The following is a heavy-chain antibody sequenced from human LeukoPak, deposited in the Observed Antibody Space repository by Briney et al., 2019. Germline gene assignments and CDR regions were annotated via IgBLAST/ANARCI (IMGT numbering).Heavy chain of an antibody. D-gene: IGHD2-15*01. CDR1: GGSISSYY. V-gene: IGHV4-59*01. Sequence: PSETLSLTCTVSGGSISSYYWSWIRQPPGKGLEWIGCIYYTGSTNYNPSLKSRVTISVDTSKNQFSLKLSSVTAADTAVYYCARNDSSAYDYWGQGTLVTVSS. J-gene: IGHJ4*02. CDR3: ARNDSSAYDY. CDR2: IYYTGST.